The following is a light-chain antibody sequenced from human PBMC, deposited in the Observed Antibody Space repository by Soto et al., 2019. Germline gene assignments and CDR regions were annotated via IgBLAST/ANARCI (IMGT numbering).Light chain of an antibody. Sequence: QSALTQPPSASGSPGQSVTISCTGTSGDVGAHNYVSWYQHHPGKAPKLMIYEVSKRPSGVPDRFSGSKSGNTASLTVSGLQAEDEDDYYCLSAAGSNIYIFGTGTKVTVL. CDR3: LSAAGSNIYI. CDR2: EVS. V-gene: IGLV2-8*01. J-gene: IGLJ1*01. CDR1: SGDVGAHNY.